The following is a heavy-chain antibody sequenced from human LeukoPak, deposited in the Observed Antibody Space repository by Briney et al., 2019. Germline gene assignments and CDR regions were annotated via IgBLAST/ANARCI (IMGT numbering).Heavy chain of an antibody. CDR2: INPNSGGT. V-gene: IGHV1-2*04. CDR1: GYTFTGYY. D-gene: IGHD2-15*01. J-gene: IGHJ5*02. CDR3: ARERGGYCSGGSCYPSWFDP. Sequence: KPGASVTVSCKASGYTFTGYYMHWVRQAPGQGLEWMGWINPNSGGTNYAQKFQGWVTMTRDTSISTAYMELSRLRSDDTAVYYCARERGGYCSGGSCYPSWFDPWGQGTLVTVSS.